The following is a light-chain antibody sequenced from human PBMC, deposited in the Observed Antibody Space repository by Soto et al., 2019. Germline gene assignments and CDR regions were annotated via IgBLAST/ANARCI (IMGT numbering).Light chain of an antibody. CDR2: VEGSGSY. Sequence: QLVLIQSSSASASLGSSVKLTCTLRSGHSSFIIAWHQQQAGKAPRYLMKVEGSGSYNKGSGVPDRFSGSSSGADRYLTISNLQFEDEADYYCETWDSNTRVFGGGTKVTVL. J-gene: IGLJ3*02. CDR1: SGHSSFI. CDR3: ETWDSNTRV. V-gene: IGLV4-60*02.